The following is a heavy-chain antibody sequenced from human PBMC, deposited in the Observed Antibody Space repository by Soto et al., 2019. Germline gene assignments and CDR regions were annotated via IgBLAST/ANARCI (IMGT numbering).Heavy chain of an antibody. D-gene: IGHD3-22*01. CDR3: ARVYYDSSGYYYGMDV. Sequence: PSETLSLTCTVSGGSISSYYWSWIRQPPGKGLEWIGDVYYSGSTNYNPSLKSRVTISVDTSKNQFSLKLSSVTAADTAVYYCARVYYDSSGYYYGMDVWGQGTTVTVSS. CDR1: GGSISSYY. J-gene: IGHJ6*02. CDR2: VYYSGST. V-gene: IGHV4-59*01.